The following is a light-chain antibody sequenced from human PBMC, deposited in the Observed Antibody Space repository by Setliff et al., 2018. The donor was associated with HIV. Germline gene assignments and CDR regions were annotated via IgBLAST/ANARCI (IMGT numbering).Light chain of an antibody. J-gene: IGLJ1*01. Sequence: QSALTQPASVSGSPGQSITISCTGTSSDIGSYNFVSWYQQHPGKAPKLMIFDVTRRPSGVSDRFSGSKSGHTASLTISGLQAEDEADYYCSSYTTSSTYVFGTGTKGTVL. V-gene: IGLV2-14*03. CDR3: SSYTTSSTYV. CDR2: DVT. CDR1: SSDIGSYNF.